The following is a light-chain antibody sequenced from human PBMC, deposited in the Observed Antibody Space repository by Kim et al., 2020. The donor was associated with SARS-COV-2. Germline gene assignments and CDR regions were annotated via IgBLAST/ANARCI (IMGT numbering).Light chain of an antibody. CDR3: QQRSNWPLT. J-gene: IGKJ4*01. CDR2: DAS. Sequence: LSPGERATLPSRASQSVSSYLAWYQQKPGQAPRLLIYDASTRATGIPTRFSGSGSGTDFTLTISSLEPEDFAVYYCQQRSNWPLTFGGGTKVDIK. V-gene: IGKV3-11*01. CDR1: QSVSSY.